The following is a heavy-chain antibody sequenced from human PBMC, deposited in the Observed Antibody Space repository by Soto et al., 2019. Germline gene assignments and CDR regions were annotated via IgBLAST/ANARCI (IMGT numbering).Heavy chain of an antibody. CDR2: IYTSGST. D-gene: IGHD2-2*02. V-gene: IGHV4-61*02. CDR3: ARHLGYCSSTSCYIVDY. CDR1: GDSVTFGHYY. Sequence: PSETLSLTCIVSGDSVTFGHYYWSWIRQPAGKGLEWIGRIYTSGSTNYNPSLKSRVTMSVDTSKNQFSLKLSSVTAADTAVYYCARHLGYCSSTSCYIVDYWGQGTLVTVSS. J-gene: IGHJ4*02.